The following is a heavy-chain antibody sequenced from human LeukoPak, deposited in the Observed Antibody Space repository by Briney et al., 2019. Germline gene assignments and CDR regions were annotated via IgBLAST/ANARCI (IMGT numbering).Heavy chain of an antibody. J-gene: IGHJ4*02. CDR3: ACGYDSDYASFDY. CDR1: GGSISSGSYY. V-gene: IGHV4-31*03. D-gene: IGHD3-22*01. CDR2: IYYSGGT. Sequence: SETLSLTCTVSGGSISSGSYYWSWIRQHPGKGLEWIGYIYYSGGTYYNPSLKSRVTISVDTSKNQFSLKLSSVTAADTAVYYCACGYDSDYASFDYWGQGTLVTVSS.